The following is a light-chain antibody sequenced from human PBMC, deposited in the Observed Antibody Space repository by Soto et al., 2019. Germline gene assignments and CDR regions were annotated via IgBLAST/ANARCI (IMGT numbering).Light chain of an antibody. CDR2: DVS. V-gene: IGLV2-14*01. Sequence: QSVLTQPASVSGAPGQSITISCTGNSSDVGGYNYVSWYQQHPGKAPKLMIYDVSSRPSGVSNRFSGAKSGNTASLTISGLQTEDEADYYCSSYTSSSTPYVFGTGTKSPS. CDR1: SSDVGGYNY. CDR3: SSYTSSSTPYV. J-gene: IGLJ1*01.